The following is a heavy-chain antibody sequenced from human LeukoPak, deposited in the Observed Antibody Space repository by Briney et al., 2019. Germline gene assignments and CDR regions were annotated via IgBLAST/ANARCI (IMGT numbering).Heavy chain of an antibody. J-gene: IGHJ4*02. V-gene: IGHV4-39*07. D-gene: IGHD3-3*01. CDR3: ARDDFWSATGFDY. Sequence: SETLSLTCTVSGGSISSSSYYWGWIRQPPGKGLEWIGSIYYSGSTYYNPSLKSRVTISVDTSKNQFSLKLSSVTAADTAVYYCARDDFWSATGFDYWAQGTLVTVSS. CDR1: GGSISSSSYY. CDR2: IYYSGST.